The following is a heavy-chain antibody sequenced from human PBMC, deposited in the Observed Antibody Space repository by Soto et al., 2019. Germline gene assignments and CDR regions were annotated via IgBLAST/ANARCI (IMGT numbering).Heavy chain of an antibody. D-gene: IGHD6-13*01. CDR3: ARVCGRSSRYNHCGMDV. CDR2: IKQDGSAK. J-gene: IGHJ6*02. CDR1: GFTLSSKW. V-gene: IGHV3-7*01. Sequence: PSWSLRLLCAASGFTLSSKWMSCVRQAPGKGLEWVANIKQDGSAKYYVDSVKGRFTISRDNAKNSLYLQMNSVGAENTAVYYCARVCGRSSRYNHCGMDVWGQGTRVTVSS.